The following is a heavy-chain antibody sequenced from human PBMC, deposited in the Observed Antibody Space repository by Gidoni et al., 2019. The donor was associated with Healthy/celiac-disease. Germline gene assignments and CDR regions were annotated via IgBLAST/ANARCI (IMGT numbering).Heavy chain of an antibody. CDR1: GDTFSIYA. CDR2: IIPIFGTA. Sequence: QVQLVQSGAEVKKPGSSVKVSCKASGDTFSIYAISWVRQAPGQGLEWMGGIIPIFGTANYAQKFQGRVTITADESTSTAYMELSSLRSEDTAVYYCARDLMATTGYFDYWGQGTLVTVAS. V-gene: IGHV1-69*01. D-gene: IGHD1-1*01. J-gene: IGHJ4*02. CDR3: ARDLMATTGYFDY.